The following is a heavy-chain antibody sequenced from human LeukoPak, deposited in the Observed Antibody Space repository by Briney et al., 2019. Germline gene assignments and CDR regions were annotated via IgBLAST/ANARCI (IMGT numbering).Heavy chain of an antibody. D-gene: IGHD1-14*01. Sequence: PGGSLRLSCVASGFTFDEYAMHWVRQAPGKGLEWVSEVSWNSGIIDYADSVKGRFTISRDSAKNSLYLQMNSLKPEDTALYYCAKDRTYRGGILDSWGQGTLVSVSS. CDR1: GFTFDEYA. CDR2: VSWNSGII. V-gene: IGHV3-9*01. J-gene: IGHJ4*02. CDR3: AKDRTYRGGILDS.